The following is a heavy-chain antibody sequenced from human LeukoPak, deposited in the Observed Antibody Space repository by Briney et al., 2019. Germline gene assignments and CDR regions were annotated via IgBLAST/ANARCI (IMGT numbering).Heavy chain of an antibody. CDR1: GGSISSNSYY. CDR3: ASVDPLPGY. CDR2: MYYSGTT. D-gene: IGHD5-12*01. J-gene: IGHJ4*02. Sequence: SETLSLTCTVSGGSISSNSYYWGWIRQPPGKGLEWIGSMYYSGTTFYNPSLKSRVTISIDTSKNHFSLMLSSLTAADTAVYYCASVDPLPGYWGQGTLVTVSS. V-gene: IGHV4-39*07.